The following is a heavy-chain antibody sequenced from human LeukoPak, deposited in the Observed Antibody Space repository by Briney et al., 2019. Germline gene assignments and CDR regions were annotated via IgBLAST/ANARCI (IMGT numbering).Heavy chain of an antibody. J-gene: IGHJ4*02. CDR1: GYTFIDYY. CDR3: ARHSCTGNSCHFDY. Sequence: ASVTVSFKASGYTFIDYYMHWVRQAPGQGVEGMGIINPRGGSTTYKQKLQGRGTMTRDRDKSTVYMELSSLRSEHTALYYCARHSCTGNSCHFDYWGQGTLVPVSS. V-gene: IGHV1-46*04. D-gene: IGHD2-8*02. CDR2: INPRGGST.